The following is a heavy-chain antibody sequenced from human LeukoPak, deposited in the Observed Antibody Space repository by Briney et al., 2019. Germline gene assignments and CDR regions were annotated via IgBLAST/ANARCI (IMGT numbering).Heavy chain of an antibody. V-gene: IGHV1-69*13. CDR1: GGTFSSYA. CDR3: ARDQSVIGATTAMDV. Sequence: ASVTVSCKASGGTFSSYAISWVRQAPGQGLEWMGGIIPIFGTANYAQKFQGRVTITADESTSTAYMELSSLRSEDTAVYYCARDQSVIGATTAMDVWGQGTTVTVSS. D-gene: IGHD1-26*01. CDR2: IIPIFGTA. J-gene: IGHJ6*02.